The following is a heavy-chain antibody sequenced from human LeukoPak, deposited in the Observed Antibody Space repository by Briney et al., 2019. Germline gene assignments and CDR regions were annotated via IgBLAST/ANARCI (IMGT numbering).Heavy chain of an antibody. CDR3: ARTGLPPPGIFTPEWPDYYYGMDV. CDR2: INPSGGST. D-gene: IGHD2-8*01. V-gene: IGHV1-46*01. J-gene: IGHJ6*02. CDR1: GYTFTSYG. Sequence: ASVKVSCKASGYTFTSYGISWVRQAPGQGLEWMGIINPSGGSTSYAQKFQGRVTMTRDTSTSIVYMELSSLRSEDTAVYYCARTGLPPPGIFTPEWPDYYYGMDVWGQGTTVTVSS.